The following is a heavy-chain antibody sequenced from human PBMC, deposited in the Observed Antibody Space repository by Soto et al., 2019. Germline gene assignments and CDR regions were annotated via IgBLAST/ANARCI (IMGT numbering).Heavy chain of an antibody. CDR3: ARAYGLGPGPRFFDY. J-gene: IGHJ4*02. CDR1: GGSISNYY. Sequence: XXTLSLPFTVSGGSISNYYWRWIRQPPGKGLEWIGNIYYSGNTNYNPSLKSRVTISVDMSKNQFSLRLSSVTAADTAVYYCARAYGLGPGPRFFDYWGQGTLVTVSS. CDR2: IYYSGNT. V-gene: IGHV4-59*08. D-gene: IGHD3-10*01.